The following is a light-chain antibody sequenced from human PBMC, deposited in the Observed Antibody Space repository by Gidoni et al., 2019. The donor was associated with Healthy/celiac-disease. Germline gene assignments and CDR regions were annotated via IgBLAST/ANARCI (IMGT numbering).Light chain of an antibody. CDR1: QSVSSSY. Sequence: EIVLPQSPGTLSLSPGERATLSCRASQSVSSSYLAWYQQKPGQAPRLLIHGASSRATGIPDRFSGSGSGTDFTLTISRLEPEDFAVYYCQQYGSSQTFXXXTKVEIK. CDR2: GAS. V-gene: IGKV3-20*01. J-gene: IGKJ1*01. CDR3: QQYGSSQT.